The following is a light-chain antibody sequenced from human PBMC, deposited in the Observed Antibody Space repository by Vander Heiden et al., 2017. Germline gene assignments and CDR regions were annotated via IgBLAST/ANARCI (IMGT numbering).Light chain of an antibody. CDR3: CSYAGSYVYV. Sequence: QSALTQPRLVSGSPGPSFTISCTGTSSDAGGYNSVSWYQQPPGKAHKLMIYDVAQRPSGVPDRFSGSKSGNTASLTISGLQAEDEADYYCCSYAGSYVYVVGTGTTVTVL. CDR1: SSDAGGYNS. J-gene: IGLJ1*01. V-gene: IGLV2-11*01. CDR2: DVA.